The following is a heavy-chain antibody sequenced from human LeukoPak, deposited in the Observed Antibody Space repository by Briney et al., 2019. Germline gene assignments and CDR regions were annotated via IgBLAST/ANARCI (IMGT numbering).Heavy chain of an antibody. CDR1: GFTFSSYW. J-gene: IGHJ6*02. D-gene: IGHD4-23*01. CDR2: IKQDGSEK. CDR3: ARADYGGDYYYYGMDV. V-gene: IGHV3-7*01. Sequence: PGGSLRLSCAASGFTFSSYWMSWVRQAPGKGLEWVANIKQDGSEKYYVDSVKGRFTISRDNAKNSLYLQMNSLRAEDTAVYYCARADYGGDYYYYGMDVWGQGTTVTVSS.